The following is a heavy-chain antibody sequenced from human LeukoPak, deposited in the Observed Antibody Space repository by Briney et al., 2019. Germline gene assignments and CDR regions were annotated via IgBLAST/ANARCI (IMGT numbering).Heavy chain of an antibody. CDR1: GFTFSTYI. CDR3: ASEGRPFDY. J-gene: IGHJ4*02. CDR2: ISGTSSYI. Sequence: GGSLRLSCAASGFTFSTYIMTWVRQAPGKGLEWVSSISGTSSYIYYADSVKGRFTISRDNAKNTLYLQMNSLRAEDTAVYYCASEGRPFDYWGQGTLVTVSS. V-gene: IGHV3-21*01. D-gene: IGHD3-10*01.